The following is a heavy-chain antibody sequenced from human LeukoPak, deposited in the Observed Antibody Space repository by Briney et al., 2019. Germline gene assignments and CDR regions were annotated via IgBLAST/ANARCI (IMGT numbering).Heavy chain of an antibody. CDR1: GGSISSSSYY. Sequence: SETLSLTCTVSGGSISSSSYYWGWIRQPPGKGLEWIGSIYYSGSTYYNPSHKSRFTISVDTSKNQFSLKLSSVTAADTAVYYCARHPPNYDYVWGSYRLGNYFDYWGQGTLVTVSS. D-gene: IGHD3-16*02. V-gene: IGHV4-39*01. J-gene: IGHJ4*02. CDR3: ARHPPNYDYVWGSYRLGNYFDY. CDR2: IYYSGST.